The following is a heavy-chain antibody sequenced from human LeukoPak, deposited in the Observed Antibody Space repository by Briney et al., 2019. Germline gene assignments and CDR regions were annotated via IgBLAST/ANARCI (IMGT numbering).Heavy chain of an antibody. J-gene: IGHJ4*02. Sequence: GGSLRLSCAASGFTFSDYYMSWIRQAPGKGLEWVSYISSSSSYTNYADSVKGRFTISRDNAKNSLYLQMNSLRDEDTAVYYCARELNYFDYWGQGTLVTVSS. CDR1: GFTFSDYY. V-gene: IGHV3-11*06. CDR2: ISSSSSYT. CDR3: ARELNYFDY.